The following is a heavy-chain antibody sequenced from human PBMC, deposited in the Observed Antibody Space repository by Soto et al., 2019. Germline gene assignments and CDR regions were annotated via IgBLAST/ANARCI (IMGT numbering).Heavy chain of an antibody. Sequence: SDTLCLACPVSGGSISSTDYDCGWIRQPTGKELEWIGRIHHSGSPYYNPSLNSRATISVDTSKNQFSLKLSSVTAADTAVYYCPRLALGAYTAGGIDYWGHGAMFTVSS. D-gene: IGHD2-8*02. J-gene: IGHJ4*01. CDR2: IHHSGSP. CDR1: GGSISSTDYD. V-gene: IGHV4-39*01. CDR3: PRLALGAYTAGGIDY.